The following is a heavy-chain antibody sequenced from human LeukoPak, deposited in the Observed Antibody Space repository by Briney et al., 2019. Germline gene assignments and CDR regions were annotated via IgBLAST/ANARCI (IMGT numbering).Heavy chain of an antibody. CDR1: GLTFSNYW. V-gene: IGHV3-7*01. Sequence: GGSLRLSCAASGLTFSNYWMSWVRQGPGKGLEWVANIKHDGSEKYYIDSVKGRFTISRDNAKNSVYLQMNRLRAEDTAVYYCARISLTGYAPISGYFDYWGQGTLVTVSS. CDR3: ARISLTGYAPISGYFDY. CDR2: IKHDGSEK. J-gene: IGHJ4*02. D-gene: IGHD3-9*01.